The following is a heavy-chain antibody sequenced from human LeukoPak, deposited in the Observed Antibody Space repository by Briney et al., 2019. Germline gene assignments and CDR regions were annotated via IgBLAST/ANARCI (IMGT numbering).Heavy chain of an antibody. Sequence: GRSLRLSCAASGFTFDDYAMHWVRQAPGTGLERVSGITWNSGTIRYADSVKGRFTISRDNVENSLYLQMNSLRAEDTALYYCAKDLGRVFYYGRLDYWGQGILVTVSS. CDR3: AKDLGRVFYYGRLDY. D-gene: IGHD3-10*01. J-gene: IGHJ4*02. CDR1: GFTFDDYA. V-gene: IGHV3-9*01. CDR2: ITWNSGTI.